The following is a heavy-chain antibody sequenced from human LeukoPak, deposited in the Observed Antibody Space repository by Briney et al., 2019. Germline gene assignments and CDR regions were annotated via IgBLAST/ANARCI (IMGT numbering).Heavy chain of an antibody. CDR2: IYTSGST. CDR1: GGSISTYY. CDR3: AREEEQMARGLDP. Sequence: TETLSLTCTVSGGSISTYYWSWLRQPAGRGLEWLGRIYTSGSTNYNPSLKSRVTMSVDTSKNQFSLKLSSVTAADTAVYYCAREEEQMARGLDPWGQGTLVAVSS. D-gene: IGHD5-24*01. V-gene: IGHV4-4*07. J-gene: IGHJ5*02.